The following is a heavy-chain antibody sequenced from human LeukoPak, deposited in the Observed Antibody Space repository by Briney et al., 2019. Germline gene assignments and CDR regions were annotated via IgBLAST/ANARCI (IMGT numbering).Heavy chain of an antibody. J-gene: IGHJ4*02. D-gene: IGHD3-9*01. V-gene: IGHV3-30*02. CDR1: GFTFSSYG. Sequence: GGSLRLSCAASGFTFSSYGMHWVRQAPGKGLEWVAFIRYDGSHKYYADSVKGRFTISRDDSKNTLFLQMNSLRTEDTAVYYCAKFVLRYFDFDYWGQGTLVTVSS. CDR3: AKFVLRYFDFDY. CDR2: IRYDGSHK.